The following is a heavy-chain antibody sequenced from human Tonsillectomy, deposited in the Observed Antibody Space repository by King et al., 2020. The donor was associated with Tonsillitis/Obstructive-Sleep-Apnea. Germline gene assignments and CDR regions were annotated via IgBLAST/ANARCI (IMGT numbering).Heavy chain of an antibody. D-gene: IGHD6-6*01. CDR3: ARGPRVNIAAVSLNY. V-gene: IGHV7-4-1*02. J-gene: IGHJ4*02. Sequence: VQLVESGSELKKPGASVKVSCRASGYTFTSYAMNWVRQAPGQGLEWMGWINTNTGNPTYAQGFTGRFGFSLDTAVSTAYMQISSLKAEDTAVYYCARGPRVNIAAVSLNYWGQGTLVTVSS. CDR1: GYTFTSYA. CDR2: INTNTGNP.